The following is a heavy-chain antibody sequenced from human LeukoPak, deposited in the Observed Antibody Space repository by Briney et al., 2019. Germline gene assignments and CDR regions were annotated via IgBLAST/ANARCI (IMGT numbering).Heavy chain of an antibody. D-gene: IGHD3-3*01. CDR3: ARDGGSRYYYGMDV. V-gene: IGHV3-53*04. J-gene: IGHJ6*02. CDR2: IYSGGST. CDR1: GFTVSSNY. Sequence: GGSLRLSCAASGFTVSSNYMSWVRQAPGKGLEWVAVIYSGGSTYYADSVKVRFTISRHNSKNPLYLQMNSLRAEDTAVYYCARDGGSRYYYGMDVWGQGTTVTVSS.